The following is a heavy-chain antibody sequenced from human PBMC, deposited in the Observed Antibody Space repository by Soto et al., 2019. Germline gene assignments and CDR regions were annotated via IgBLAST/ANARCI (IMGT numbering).Heavy chain of an antibody. Sequence: ASVKVSCKASGYTFTSYDINWVRQATGQGLEWMGWMNPNSGNTGHAQKFQGRVTMTRNTSISTAYMELSSLRSEDTAVYYCARVARASYHYDSSGYYGYWGQGTLVTVSS. CDR2: MNPNSGNT. V-gene: IGHV1-8*01. J-gene: IGHJ4*02. CDR3: ARVARASYHYDSSGYYGY. CDR1: GYTFTSYD. D-gene: IGHD3-22*01.